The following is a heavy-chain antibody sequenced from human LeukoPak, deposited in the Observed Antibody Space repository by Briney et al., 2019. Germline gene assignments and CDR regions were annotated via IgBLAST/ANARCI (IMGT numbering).Heavy chain of an antibody. CDR2: IYPGDSDT. J-gene: IGHJ4*02. Sequence: YSFTXYWXXWVRXMPGKGLXXXGIIYPGDSDTRYSPSFQGQVTISDDKSISTAYLQWSSLKASDTAMYYCARLGHGATGGYFDYWGQGTLVTVSS. CDR1: YSFTXYW. CDR3: ARLGHGATGGYFDY. D-gene: IGHD1-26*01. V-gene: IGHV5-51*01.